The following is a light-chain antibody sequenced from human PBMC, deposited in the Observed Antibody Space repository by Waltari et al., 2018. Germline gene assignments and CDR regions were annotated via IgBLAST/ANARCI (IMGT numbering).Light chain of an antibody. CDR1: PSMDSW. V-gene: IGKV1-5*03. J-gene: IGKJ2*01. Sequence: DIQMTQSPSTQSPSVGDRVPITCRASPSMDSWLVWYQQKPGKAPKLLIYKASSLESGVPARFSGSGSGTEFTLTISSLQPDDSATYYCQQYKSYPFTFGQGTKLEIK. CDR2: KAS. CDR3: QQYKSYPFT.